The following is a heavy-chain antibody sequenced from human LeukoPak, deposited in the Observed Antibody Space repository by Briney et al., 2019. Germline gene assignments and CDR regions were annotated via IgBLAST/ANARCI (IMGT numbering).Heavy chain of an antibody. V-gene: IGHV3-23*01. CDR2: ISGSGGST. D-gene: IGHD3-22*01. J-gene: IGHJ4*02. CDR3: AKTLYYYDSSGYYYFDY. Sequence: GGSLRLSCAASGFTFSSYAMSWVRQAPGKGLEWVSAISGSGGSTYYADSVKGRFTIPRDNSKNTLYLQMNSLRAEDTAVYYCAKTLYYYDSSGYYYFDYWGQGTLVTVSS. CDR1: GFTFSSYA.